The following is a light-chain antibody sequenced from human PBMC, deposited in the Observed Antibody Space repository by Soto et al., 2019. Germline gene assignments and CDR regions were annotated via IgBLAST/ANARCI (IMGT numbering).Light chain of an antibody. J-gene: IGLJ2*01. CDR3: SSYTSSYVV. V-gene: IGLV2-14*01. Sequence: QSALTQPASVSGSPGQSITISCTGTSSDVGGYNYVSWYQQHPGKAPKLMIYEVSNRPSGVSNRFSGSKSGNTASLTISGLQADDEADYYCSSYTSSYVVFGGGTKLTVL. CDR1: SSDVGGYNY. CDR2: EVS.